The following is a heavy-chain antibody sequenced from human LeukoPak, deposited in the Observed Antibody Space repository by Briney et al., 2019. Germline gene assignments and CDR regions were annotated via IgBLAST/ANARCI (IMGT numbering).Heavy chain of an antibody. Sequence: GGSLRLSCAAPGFTFSSYGMHWVRQAPGKGLEWVAFIRYDGSNKYYADSVKGRFTISRDNSKNTLYLQMNSLRAEDTAMYYCAKAAVPRYYFYYMDVWGKGTTVTVSS. J-gene: IGHJ6*03. CDR2: IRYDGSNK. V-gene: IGHV3-30*02. CDR3: AKAAVPRYYFYYMDV. D-gene: IGHD4-17*01. CDR1: GFTFSSYG.